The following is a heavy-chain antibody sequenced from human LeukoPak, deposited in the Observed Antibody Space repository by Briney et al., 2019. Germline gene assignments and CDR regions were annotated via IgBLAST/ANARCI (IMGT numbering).Heavy chain of an antibody. J-gene: IGHJ6*03. CDR3: ARRVRKDGYYYYMDV. V-gene: IGHV4-59*08. CDR2: IYYSGST. Sequence: SETLSLTCTVSGGSISSYYWSWIRQPPGKGLEWIGYIYYSGSTNHNPSLKSRVTISVDTSKNQFSLKLSSVTAADTAVYYCARRVRKDGYYYYMDVWGKGTTVTVSS. D-gene: IGHD1-14*01. CDR1: GGSISSYY.